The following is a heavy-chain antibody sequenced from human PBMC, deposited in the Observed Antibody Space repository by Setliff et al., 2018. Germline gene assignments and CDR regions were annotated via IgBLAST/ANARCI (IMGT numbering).Heavy chain of an antibody. CDR2: INPNSGDT. CDR3: AREVLSTVVAWDY. V-gene: IGHV1-2*02. J-gene: IGHJ4*02. Sequence: GASVKVSCKASGNTFTGYYIHWLRQAPGQGLEWMGCINPNSGDTTFAQKFRGRVTITRDTSNSTDYMDLSRLTSDDTAVYYCAREVLSTVVAWDYWGQGTLVTVSS. CDR1: GNTFTGYY. D-gene: IGHD4-17*01.